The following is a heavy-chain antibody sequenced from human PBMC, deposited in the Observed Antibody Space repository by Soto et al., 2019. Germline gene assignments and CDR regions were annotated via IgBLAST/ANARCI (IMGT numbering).Heavy chain of an antibody. CDR2: IRHSGGST. CDR1: GFTFSSYA. D-gene: IGHD3-9*01. J-gene: IGHJ3*02. Sequence: EVQLLESGGGLVQPGGSLRLSCAASGFTFSSYAMSWVRQAPGKGPEWVSTIRHSGGSTYYADSVKGRFTISRDNSKHKLYLQMNSLRAEDTAVYFCAKDPWGTMTGSFDIWGQGTLLTVSS. V-gene: IGHV3-23*01. CDR3: AKDPWGTMTGSFDI.